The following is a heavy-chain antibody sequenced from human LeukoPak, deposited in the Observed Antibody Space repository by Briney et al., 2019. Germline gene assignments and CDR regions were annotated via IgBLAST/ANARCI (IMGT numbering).Heavy chain of an antibody. CDR1: GFTFSSYG. Sequence: GGSLRLSCAASGFTFSSYGMHWVRQAPGKGLEWVAFIRHDGSNKYYADSVKGRFTISRDNSKNTLYLQMNSLRAEDTAVYYCAKDATTYYYDSSGYHFDYWGQGTLVTVSS. D-gene: IGHD3-22*01. J-gene: IGHJ4*02. CDR2: IRHDGSNK. CDR3: AKDATTYYYDSSGYHFDY. V-gene: IGHV3-30*02.